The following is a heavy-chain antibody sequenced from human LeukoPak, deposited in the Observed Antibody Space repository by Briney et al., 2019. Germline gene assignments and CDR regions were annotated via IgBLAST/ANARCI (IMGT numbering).Heavy chain of an antibody. CDR2: IYSGGST. D-gene: IGHD1-26*01. J-gene: IGHJ4*02. Sequence: GGSLRLSCAASEFSVGSNYMTWVRQAPGKGLEWVSLIYSGGSTYYADSVKGRFTISRDNSKSTLYLQMNSLRAEDTAVYYCAKDARGGSKSFDYWGQGTLVTISS. CDR1: EFSVGSNY. V-gene: IGHV3-66*01. CDR3: AKDARGGSKSFDY.